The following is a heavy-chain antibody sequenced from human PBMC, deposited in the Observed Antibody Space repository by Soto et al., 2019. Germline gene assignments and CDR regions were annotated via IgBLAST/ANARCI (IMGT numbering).Heavy chain of an antibody. Sequence: QVQLQESGPGLVKPSGTLSLTCAVSGGSISGTNWWSWVRQPPGEGLEWIGEINHSGYNSTNYNPSLKRRVPITLDESENRLSLVLTSGTDADTAAYFCASDVTRSGTRGFDYWGQGILVTASS. CDR1: GGSISGTNW. V-gene: IGHV4-4*02. D-gene: IGHD6-13*01. CDR2: INHSGYNST. J-gene: IGHJ4*02. CDR3: ASDVTRSGTRGFDY.